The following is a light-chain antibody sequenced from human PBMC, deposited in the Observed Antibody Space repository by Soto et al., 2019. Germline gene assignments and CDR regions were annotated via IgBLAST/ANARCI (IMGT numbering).Light chain of an antibody. CDR3: NSYTTSSTYV. V-gene: IGLV2-14*01. Sequence: QSMLTQPASVSGSPGQSITISCTGTSSDVGAYNYVSWYQQHPGKAPKLIIFEVSNRPSGVSNRFSGSKSGNTASLTISGLQAEDEADYYCNSYTTSSTYVFGTGTKVTVL. J-gene: IGLJ1*01. CDR2: EVS. CDR1: SSDVGAYNY.